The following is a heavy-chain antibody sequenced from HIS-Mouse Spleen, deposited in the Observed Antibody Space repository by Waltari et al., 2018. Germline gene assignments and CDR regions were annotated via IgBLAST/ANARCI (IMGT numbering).Heavy chain of an antibody. V-gene: IGHV4-39*07. J-gene: IGHJ2*01. Sequence: QLQLQESGPGLVKPSETLSLTCTVSGGSISSSSYYWGWIRQPPGKGLEWIWSIYYSGSTYYHPSLKSRVTISVDTSKNQCSLKLSSVTAADTAVYYCAREIPYSSSWYDWYFDLWGRGTLVTVSS. CDR3: AREIPYSSSWYDWYFDL. CDR2: IYYSGST. D-gene: IGHD6-13*01. CDR1: GGSISSSSYY.